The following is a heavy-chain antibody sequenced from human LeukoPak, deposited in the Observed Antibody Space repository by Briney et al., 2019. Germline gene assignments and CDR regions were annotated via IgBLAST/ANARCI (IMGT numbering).Heavy chain of an antibody. Sequence: SETLSLTCTVSGGSISSSYYYWGWIRQPPGKGLEWIGSIYSSGSTYYNPSLKSRVTISVDKSKNQFSLKLSSVTAADTAVYYCARSTTGYYYYGMDVWGQGTTVTVSS. J-gene: IGHJ6*02. D-gene: IGHD4-17*01. CDR1: GGSISSSYYY. CDR2: IYSSGST. V-gene: IGHV4-39*07. CDR3: ARSTTGYYYYGMDV.